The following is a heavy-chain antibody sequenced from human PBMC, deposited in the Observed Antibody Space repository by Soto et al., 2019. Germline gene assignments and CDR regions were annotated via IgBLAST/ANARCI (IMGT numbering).Heavy chain of an antibody. J-gene: IGHJ5*02. CDR2: IIPILGIA. V-gene: IGHV1-69*10. Sequence: ASVKVSCKASGGTFSSYAISWVRQAPGQGLEWMGGIIPILGIANYAQKFQGRVTITADKSTSTAYMELSSLRSEDTAVYYWARDKSLRAAAGNWFDPWGQGTLVTVSS. CDR3: ARDKSLRAAAGNWFDP. D-gene: IGHD6-13*01. CDR1: GGTFSSYA.